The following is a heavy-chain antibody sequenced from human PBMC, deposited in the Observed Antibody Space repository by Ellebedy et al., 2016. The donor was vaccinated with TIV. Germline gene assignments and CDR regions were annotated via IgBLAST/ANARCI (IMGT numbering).Heavy chain of an antibody. CDR1: GFSFTYYG. D-gene: IGHD2-2*01. CDR3: ASKAAAYYFDN. Sequence: GESLKISCAASGFSFTYYGMPSVCQVPGKGLDRVACLQYDGTEVYYADSVKGRFSISRDNSKNTLFLQMNNLRTEDTAVYYCASKAAAYYFDNWGQGTLVAVSS. V-gene: IGHV3-30*02. CDR2: LQYDGTEV. J-gene: IGHJ4*02.